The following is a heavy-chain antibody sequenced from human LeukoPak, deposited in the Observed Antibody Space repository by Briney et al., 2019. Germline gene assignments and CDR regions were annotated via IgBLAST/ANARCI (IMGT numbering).Heavy chain of an antibody. Sequence: SVKVSCKASGGTFSSYAISWVRQAPGQGLEWMGGIIPIFGTANYAQKFQGRVTITADESTSTAYMELSSPRSEDTAVYYCARAPTHSGYDPYYFDYWGQGTLVTVSS. D-gene: IGHD5-12*01. CDR3: ARAPTHSGYDPYYFDY. J-gene: IGHJ4*02. CDR1: GGTFSSYA. V-gene: IGHV1-69*13. CDR2: IIPIFGTA.